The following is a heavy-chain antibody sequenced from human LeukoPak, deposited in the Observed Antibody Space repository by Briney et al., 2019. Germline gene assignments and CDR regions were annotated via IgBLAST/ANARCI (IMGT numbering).Heavy chain of an antibody. CDR1: GCTVSSYA. Sequence: SVKVSCKASGCTVSSYAISWVRQAPGQWLEWMGGSIPIFGTANYAQKFQGRVTITADESTSTAYMELSSLRSEDAAVYYCARDTPIPGTNYYDSYWGQGTLVTVSS. CDR2: SIPIFGTA. D-gene: IGHD3-22*01. V-gene: IGHV1-69*01. CDR3: ARDTPIPGTNYYDSY. J-gene: IGHJ4*02.